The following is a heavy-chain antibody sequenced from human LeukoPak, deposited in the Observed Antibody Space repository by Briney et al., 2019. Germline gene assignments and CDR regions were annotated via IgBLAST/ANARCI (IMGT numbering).Heavy chain of an antibody. CDR1: GFTFSSYG. J-gene: IGHJ5*02. V-gene: IGHV3-48*02. CDR3: ARDDSGTTEGDWFDP. D-gene: IGHD1-7*01. Sequence: TGGSLRLSCAASGFTFSSYGLNWIRRAPGKGLEWISYISSRSTTMYYADSVRGRFTISRDDAKNSLYLQMNSLRDDDTAVYYCARDDSGTTEGDWFDPWGQGTLVTVSS. CDR2: ISSRSTTM.